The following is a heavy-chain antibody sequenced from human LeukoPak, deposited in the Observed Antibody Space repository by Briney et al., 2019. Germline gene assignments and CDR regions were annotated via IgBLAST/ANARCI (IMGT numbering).Heavy chain of an antibody. CDR1: RFTFSSYG. CDR3: ARTTVTTGRTNWFDP. V-gene: IGHV3-30*02. CDR2: IQYDGSNE. D-gene: IGHD4-17*01. Sequence: PGGSLRLSCAASRFTFSSYGMHSVRQAPGRGLEWVSYIQYDGSNEQYADSVKGRFSISRDSSKNILYLQMNSLRAEDTAVYYCARTTVTTGRTNWFDPWGQGTLVTVSS. J-gene: IGHJ5*02.